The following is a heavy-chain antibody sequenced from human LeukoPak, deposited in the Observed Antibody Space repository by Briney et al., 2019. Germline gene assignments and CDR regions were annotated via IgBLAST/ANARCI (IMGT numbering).Heavy chain of an antibody. CDR2: ISGGGVST. CDR3: AKGRPSCTTSKSYGADV. V-gene: IGHV3-23*01. J-gene: IGHJ6*02. CDR1: GFTFTNYA. Sequence: GGSLRLSCSISGFTFTNYAMSWVRQAPGKGLEWVSAISGGGVSTYYADSVKGRFTISRDNSKSTVSLQMNRLLADDTDIYYCAKGRPSCTTSKSYGADVWGQGTTVTVSS. D-gene: IGHD2-8*01.